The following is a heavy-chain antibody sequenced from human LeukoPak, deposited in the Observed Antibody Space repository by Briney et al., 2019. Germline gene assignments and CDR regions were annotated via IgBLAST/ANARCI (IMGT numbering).Heavy chain of an antibody. CDR1: GFTFSSYW. CDR2: INSDGSST. V-gene: IGHV3-74*01. D-gene: IGHD3-9*01. CDR3: ARGVDNHDILTGGMDV. Sequence: GGSLRLSCVASGFTFSSYWMHWVRQAPGKGLVWVSRINSDGSSTSYADSVKGRFTVSRDNAKNTLYLQMNSLRAEDTAVYYCARGVDNHDILTGGMDVWGKGTTVTISS. J-gene: IGHJ6*04.